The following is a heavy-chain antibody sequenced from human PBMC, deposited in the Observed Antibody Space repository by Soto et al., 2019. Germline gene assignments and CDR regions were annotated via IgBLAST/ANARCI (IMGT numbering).Heavy chain of an antibody. V-gene: IGHV3-66*01. CDR1: GFTVSSRY. Sequence: GGSLRLSCAASGFTVSSRYMSRVRQAPGKGLEWVSVIYSGGSMYYGDSVKGRFTISRDNSKNTLFLQMNSLRAEDTAVYYCARDPGIWAFDIWGQGTLVTVSS. CDR3: ARDPGIWAFDI. CDR2: IYSGGSM. J-gene: IGHJ3*02.